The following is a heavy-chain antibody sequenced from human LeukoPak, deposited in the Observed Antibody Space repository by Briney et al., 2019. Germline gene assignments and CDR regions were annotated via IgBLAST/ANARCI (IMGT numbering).Heavy chain of an antibody. CDR1: GFTFTTYA. Sequence: GGSLTLSCAASGFTFTTYAMHWVRQAPGKGLEWVAVISYDGSNKYYADSVKGRFTISRDNSKNTLYLQMNSLRAEDTAAYYCAAFIATKLDNWGQGTLVTVSS. CDR2: ISYDGSNK. J-gene: IGHJ4*02. CDR3: AAFIATKLDN. V-gene: IGHV3-30*04. D-gene: IGHD2-15*01.